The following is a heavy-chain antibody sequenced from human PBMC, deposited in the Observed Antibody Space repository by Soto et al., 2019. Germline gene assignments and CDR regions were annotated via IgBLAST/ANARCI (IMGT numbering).Heavy chain of an antibody. CDR2: IIPIFGTA. CDR3: ARGSADCISTSCLRSGFWFDP. J-gene: IGHJ5*02. V-gene: IGHV1-69*13. CDR1: GGTFSSYA. Sequence: SVNVSCKASGGTFSSYAISWVRQAPGQGLEWMGGIIPIFGTANYAQKFQGRVTITADESTSTAYMELSSLRSEDTAVYYCARGSADCISTSCLRSGFWFDPWG. D-gene: IGHD2-2*01.